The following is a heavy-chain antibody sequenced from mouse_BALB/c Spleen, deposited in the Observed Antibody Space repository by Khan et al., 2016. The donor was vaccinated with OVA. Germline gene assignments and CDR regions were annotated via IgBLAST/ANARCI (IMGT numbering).Heavy chain of an antibody. CDR3: AKGVWSYYYALDY. CDR2: IWGGGST. V-gene: IGHV2-6-5*01. CDR1: GFSLTDYG. Sequence: QVQLKQSGPGLVAPSQSLSITCTVSGFSLTDYGVSWIRQPPGKGLEWLGVIWGGGSTYYNSALKSRLSISKDNSKSQVFLKMSSLQTDDTAMYYCAKGVWSYYYALDYWGQGTSVTISS. J-gene: IGHJ4*01.